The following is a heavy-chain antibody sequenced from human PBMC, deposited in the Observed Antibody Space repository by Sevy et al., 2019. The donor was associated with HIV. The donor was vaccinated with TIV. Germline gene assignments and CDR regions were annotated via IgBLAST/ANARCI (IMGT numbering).Heavy chain of an antibody. Sequence: GGSLRLSCVVSGFIFSTYAMSWVRQAPGKGLEWVSAISASGGTTYYADSVKGRFTISRDNSKNTLYLEMNSLRAEDTAVYYCAKRRGLVGGGGSFDYWGQGTLVTVSS. D-gene: IGHD2-15*01. CDR2: ISASGGTT. V-gene: IGHV3-23*01. J-gene: IGHJ4*02. CDR3: AKRRGLVGGGGSFDY. CDR1: GFIFSTYA.